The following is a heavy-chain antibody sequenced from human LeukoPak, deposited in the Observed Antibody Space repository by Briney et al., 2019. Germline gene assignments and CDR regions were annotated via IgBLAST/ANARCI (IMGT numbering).Heavy chain of an antibody. CDR3: ARDRPRDGYSLDY. CDR1: GGSISSSSYY. D-gene: IGHD5-24*01. J-gene: IGHJ4*02. V-gene: IGHV4-39*07. CDR2: IYYSGST. Sequence: SETLSLTCTVSGGSISSSSYYWGWVRQPPGKGLEWIGSIYYSGSTYYNPSLKSRVTISVDTSKNQFSLKLSSVTAADTAVYYCARDRPRDGYSLDYWGQGTLVTVSS.